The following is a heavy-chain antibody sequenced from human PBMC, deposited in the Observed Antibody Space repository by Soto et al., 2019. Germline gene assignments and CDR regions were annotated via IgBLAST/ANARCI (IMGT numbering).Heavy chain of an antibody. CDR2: INPSGGST. CDR3: ARGELLTGYYKRYYYYGMDV. J-gene: IGHJ6*02. V-gene: IGHV1-46*01. Sequence: ASVKVSCKASGYTFTSYYMHWVRQAPGQGLELMGIINPSGGSTSYAQKFQGRVTMTRDTSTSTVYMELSSLRSEDTAVYYCARGELLTGYYKRYYYYGMDVWGQGTTVTVSS. D-gene: IGHD3-9*01. CDR1: GYTFTSYY.